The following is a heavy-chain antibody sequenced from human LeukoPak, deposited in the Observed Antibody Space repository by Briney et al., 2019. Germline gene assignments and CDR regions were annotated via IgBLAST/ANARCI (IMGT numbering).Heavy chain of an antibody. CDR1: GLTVSSYY. CDR2: IYSSGTT. J-gene: IGHJ1*01. D-gene: IGHD1-26*01. Sequence: GGSLRLSCAASGLTVSSYYMTWVRQAPGKGLEWVSIIYSSGTTYYADSVKGRFTISRDNSKNTLYLQLDSLRAEDTAVYYCARATSGSHSHFQHWGQGTLVTVSS. CDR3: ARATSGSHSHFQH. V-gene: IGHV3-53*01.